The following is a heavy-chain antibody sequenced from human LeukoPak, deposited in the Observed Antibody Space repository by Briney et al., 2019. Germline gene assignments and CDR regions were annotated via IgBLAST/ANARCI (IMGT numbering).Heavy chain of an antibody. CDR1: GITLSNYG. D-gene: IGHD3-10*01. V-gene: IGHV3-23*01. CDR3: AKRGVVIRVVLVGFHKEAYYFDS. Sequence: GESLRLSCAVSGITLSNYGMSWVRQAPGKGLEWVAGISDSGGRTNYADSVKGRFTISRDNPKNTLYLQMNSLRAEDTAVYFCAKRGVVIRVVLVGFHKEAYYFDSWGQGALVTVSS. J-gene: IGHJ4*02. CDR2: ISDSGGRT.